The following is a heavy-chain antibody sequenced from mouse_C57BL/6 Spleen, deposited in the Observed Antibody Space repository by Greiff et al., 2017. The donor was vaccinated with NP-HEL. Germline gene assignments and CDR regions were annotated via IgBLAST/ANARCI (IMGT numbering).Heavy chain of an antibody. CDR2: IRSKSNNYAT. CDR3: VRHAYYDYDDWFAY. Sequence: EVKLLESGGGLVQPKGSLKLSCAASGFSFNTYAMNWVRQAPGKGLEWVARIRSKSNNYATYYADSVKDRFTISRDDSESMLYLQMNNLKTEDTAMYYCVRHAYYDYDDWFAYWGQGTLVTVSA. D-gene: IGHD2-4*01. V-gene: IGHV10-1*01. CDR1: GFSFNTYA. J-gene: IGHJ3*01.